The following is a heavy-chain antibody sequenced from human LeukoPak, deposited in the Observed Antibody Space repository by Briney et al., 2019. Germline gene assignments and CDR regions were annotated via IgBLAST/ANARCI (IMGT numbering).Heavy chain of an antibody. D-gene: IGHD2-2*02. J-gene: IGHJ6*02. CDR2: ISGDGGST. CDR3: TKDVYCSSTRCHKPYYYYYGVDV. V-gene: IGHV3-43*02. Sequence: PGGSLRLSCAASGFTFDHYAMHSVRQAPGKGLEWVSLISGDGGSTFYADSVKGRFTISRDNSKNSLHLQMNSLRTEDTALYYCTKDVYCSSTRCHKPYYYYYGVDVWGQGTSVTVSS. CDR1: GFTFDHYA.